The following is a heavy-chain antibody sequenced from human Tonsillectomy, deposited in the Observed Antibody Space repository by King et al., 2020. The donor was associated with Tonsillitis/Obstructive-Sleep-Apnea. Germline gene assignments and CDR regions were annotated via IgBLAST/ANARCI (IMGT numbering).Heavy chain of an antibody. J-gene: IGHJ4*02. CDR2: ISSSSSYI. CDR1: GFTFSSYS. Sequence: VQLVESGGGLVKPGGSLRLSCAASGFTFSSYSMNWVRQAPGKGLEWVSSISSSSSYIYYADSVKGRFTISRDNAKNSLYLQMNSLRAEDTAVYYCARDGAYCGGDCYPDYWGQGTRVTVSS. V-gene: IGHV3-21*01. D-gene: IGHD2-21*01. CDR3: ARDGAYCGGDCYPDY.